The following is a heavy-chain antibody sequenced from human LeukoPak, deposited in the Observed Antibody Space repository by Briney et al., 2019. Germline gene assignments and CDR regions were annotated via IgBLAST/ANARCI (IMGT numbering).Heavy chain of an antibody. V-gene: IGHV3-23*01. CDR3: ASFITTRLDN. CDR1: GFTFSSYG. Sequence: QSGGSLRLSCAASGFTFSSYGMSWVRQAPGKGLEWVSAISGSGGSTYYADSVRGRFLISRDNSKNTLNLQMNNLGPDDTAFYYCASFITTRLDNWGQGILVTVSS. D-gene: IGHD1-14*01. J-gene: IGHJ4*02. CDR2: ISGSGGST.